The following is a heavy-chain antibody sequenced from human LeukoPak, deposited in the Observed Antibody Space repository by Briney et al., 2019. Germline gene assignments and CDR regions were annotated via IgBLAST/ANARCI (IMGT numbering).Heavy chain of an antibody. D-gene: IGHD3-16*01. CDR2: ISAGGGT. V-gene: IGHV3-23*01. J-gene: IGHJ4*02. CDR3: AKRSSLNYFDS. CDR1: GFTFRNFG. Sequence: PGGSLRLSCAASGFTFRNFGMSWVRQAPGNGLEWVSAISAGGGTYYADTVKGRFTISRDNSKNTLYLQMSSLRAEDTAVYYCAKRSSLNYFDSWGQGTLVTVSS.